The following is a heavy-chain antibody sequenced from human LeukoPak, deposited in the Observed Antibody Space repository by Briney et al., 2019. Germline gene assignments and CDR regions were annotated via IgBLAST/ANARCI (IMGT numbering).Heavy chain of an antibody. J-gene: IGHJ4*02. CDR2: INAGNGNT. Sequence: ASVKVSCKASGYTFTSYAMHWVRQAPGQRLAWMGWINAGNGNTKYSQKFQGRVTITRDTSASTAYMELSSLRSEDTAVYYCARVGSYYDSSRGPYYFDYWGQGTLVTVSS. V-gene: IGHV1-3*01. CDR1: GYTFTSYA. CDR3: ARVGSYYDSSRGPYYFDY. D-gene: IGHD3-22*01.